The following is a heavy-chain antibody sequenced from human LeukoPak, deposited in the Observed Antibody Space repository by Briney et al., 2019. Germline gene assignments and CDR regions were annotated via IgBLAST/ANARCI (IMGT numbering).Heavy chain of an antibody. D-gene: IGHD3-3*01. CDR3: ARELTIFGVVPYRGYFDY. CDR2: IYYSGST. CDR1: GGSISSSSYY. V-gene: IGHV4-39*02. J-gene: IGHJ4*02. Sequence: SETLSLTCTVSGGSISSSSYYWGWIRQPPGKGLEWIGSIYYSGSTYYNPSLKSRVTISVDTSKNQFSLKLSSVTAADTAVYYCARELTIFGVVPYRGYFDYWGQGTLVTVSS.